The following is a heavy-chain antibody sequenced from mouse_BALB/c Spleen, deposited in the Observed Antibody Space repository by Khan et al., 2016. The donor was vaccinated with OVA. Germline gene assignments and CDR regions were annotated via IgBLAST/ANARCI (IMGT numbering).Heavy chain of an antibody. CDR3: ARKNYYGYAMDY. D-gene: IGHD1-1*01. CDR2: ISYGGST. J-gene: IGHJ4*01. CDR1: GYSITSDYA. Sequence: EVQLQESGPGLVKPSQSLSLTCTVTGYSITSDYAWDWLRQFPENKLEWMGYISYGGSTSYHPSLKSRISITRDTSKNQFFLQLNSVTTEDTATYYCARKNYYGYAMDYWGQGTSVTVSS. V-gene: IGHV3-2*02.